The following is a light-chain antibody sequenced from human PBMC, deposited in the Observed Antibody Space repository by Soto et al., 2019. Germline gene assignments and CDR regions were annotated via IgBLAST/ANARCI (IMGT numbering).Light chain of an antibody. Sequence: EIVLTQSPGTLSLSPGERATLSCRASQSVTSYLAWYQQKPGQAPRLLIYDVSNRASGIPARFSGSGSETDFTLAISSLEPEDFAVYYCQQRSDWPLTFGQGTMVDIK. CDR3: QQRSDWPLT. CDR2: DVS. V-gene: IGKV3-11*01. CDR1: QSVTSY. J-gene: IGKJ1*01.